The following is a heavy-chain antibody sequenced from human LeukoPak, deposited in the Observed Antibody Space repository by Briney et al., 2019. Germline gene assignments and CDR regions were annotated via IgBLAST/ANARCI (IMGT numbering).Heavy chain of an antibody. V-gene: IGHV3-11*01. CDR1: GFTFSDYY. Sequence: GGSLRLSCAASGFTFSDYYMSWIRQAPGKGLEWLSYISKNGKTIYYADSVKGRFTISRDNAKKSVYLQMNSLRAEDAAVYYCATTGLLGDIPWGQGTLVTVSS. CDR2: ISKNGKTI. D-gene: IGHD2-21*01. CDR3: ATTGLLGDIP. J-gene: IGHJ5*02.